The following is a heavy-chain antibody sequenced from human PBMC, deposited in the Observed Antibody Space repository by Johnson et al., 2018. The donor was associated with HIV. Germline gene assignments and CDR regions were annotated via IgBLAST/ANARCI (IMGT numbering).Heavy chain of an antibody. CDR2: ISYDGSNK. Sequence: QVHLVESGGGVVQPGRSLRLSCAASGFTFSSYAMHWVRQAPGKGLEWVAVISYDGSNKYYADSVKGRFTISRENAKNSLYLQMNSLRAGDTAVYYCARDRSKVGALDIWGQGTMVTVSS. CDR3: ARDRSKVGALDI. D-gene: IGHD1-26*01. V-gene: IGHV3-30*14. CDR1: GFTFSSYA. J-gene: IGHJ3*02.